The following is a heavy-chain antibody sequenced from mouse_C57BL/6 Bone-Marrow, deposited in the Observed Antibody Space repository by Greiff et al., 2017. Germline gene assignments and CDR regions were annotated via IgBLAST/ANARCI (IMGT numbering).Heavy chain of an antibody. D-gene: IGHD2-1*01. CDR2: FHPYNDDT. CDR3: ARGGNYGGYYFDY. CDR1: GYTFTTYP. J-gene: IGHJ2*01. V-gene: IGHV1-47*01. Sequence: QVQLQQSGAELVKPGASVKMSCMASGYTFTTYPIEWMRQNHGKSLEWIGNFHPYNDDTKYNDKFKGTATLTVEKSSSTVYLELSRLTSDDAAVYYCARGGNYGGYYFDYWGQGTTVTVSS.